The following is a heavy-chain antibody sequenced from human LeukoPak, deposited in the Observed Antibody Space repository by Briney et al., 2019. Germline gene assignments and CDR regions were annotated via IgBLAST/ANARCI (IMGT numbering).Heavy chain of an antibody. V-gene: IGHV4-34*01. D-gene: IGHD2-21*01. CDR3: ARVKSKKDDY. CDR1: GGSFSGYY. CDR2: INHSGST. J-gene: IGHJ4*02. Sequence: SETLSLTCAVYGGSFSGYYWSWIRQPPGKGLEWIGEINHSGSTNYNPSLESRVTISVDTSKNQFSLKLSSVTAADTAVYYCARVKSKKDDYWGQGTLVTVSS.